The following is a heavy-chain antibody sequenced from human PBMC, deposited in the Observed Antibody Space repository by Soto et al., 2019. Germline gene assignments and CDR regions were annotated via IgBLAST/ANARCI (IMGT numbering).Heavy chain of an antibody. CDR1: GFTFSDHY. J-gene: IGHJ4*01. Sequence: GGSLRLSCAAFGFTFSDHYMDWVLQAPGKGLEWVGRIRNKANSYTTEYAASVKGRFTISRDDSKNSLFLQMYSLKTEDTAVYYCSRAGILTTPYYFDYWGQGTLVTSPQ. D-gene: IGHD4-4*01. CDR3: SRAGILTTPYYFDY. V-gene: IGHV3-72*01. CDR2: IRNKANSYTT.